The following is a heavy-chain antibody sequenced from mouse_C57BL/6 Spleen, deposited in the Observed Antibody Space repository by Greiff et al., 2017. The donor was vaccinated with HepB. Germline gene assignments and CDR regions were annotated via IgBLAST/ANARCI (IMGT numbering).Heavy chain of an antibody. CDR2: INPNYGTT. J-gene: IGHJ1*03. V-gene: IGHV1-39*01. CDR3: ARYDYDERYFDV. D-gene: IGHD2-4*01. Sequence: EVKVVESGPELVKPGASVKISCTASGYSFTDYNMNWVKQSNGKRLEWIGVINPNYGTTSYNQKFKGKATLTVDQSSSTAYMQLNSLTSEDSAVYYCARYDYDERYFDVWGTGTTVTVSS. CDR1: GYSFTDYN.